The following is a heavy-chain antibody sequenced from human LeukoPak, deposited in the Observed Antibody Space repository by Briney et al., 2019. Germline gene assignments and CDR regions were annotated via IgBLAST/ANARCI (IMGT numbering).Heavy chain of an antibody. CDR1: GFTVSSNY. Sequence: PGGSLRLSCAASGFTVSSNYMSWVRQAPGKGLEWVSVIYSGGSTYYADSVKGRFTISRDNSKNTLYLQMNSLRAEDTAVYYCARDSPDTAMDGWYYYGMDVWCQGTTVTVSS. CDR2: IYSGGST. CDR3: ARDSPDTAMDGWYYYGMDV. J-gene: IGHJ6*02. V-gene: IGHV3-66*02. D-gene: IGHD5-18*01.